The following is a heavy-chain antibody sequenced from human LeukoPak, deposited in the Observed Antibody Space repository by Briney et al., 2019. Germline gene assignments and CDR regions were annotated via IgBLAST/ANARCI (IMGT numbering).Heavy chain of an antibody. CDR2: TYYRSKWYN. J-gene: IGHJ4*02. V-gene: IGHV6-1*01. CDR3: ARDFGTTGWHTFDY. D-gene: IGHD6-19*01. Sequence: SQTLSLTCVVSGDSVSSKNGAWNWIRQSPSRGLEWLGRTYYRSKWYNDYAESMEGRMTISQDTSKNQYSLHLNSVTPDDTAVYYCARDFGTTGWHTFDYWGLGTLVIVSS. CDR1: GDSVSSKNGA.